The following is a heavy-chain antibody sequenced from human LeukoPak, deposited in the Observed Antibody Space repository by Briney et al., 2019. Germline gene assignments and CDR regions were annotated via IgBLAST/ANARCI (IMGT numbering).Heavy chain of an antibody. CDR1: GGTFNSHV. CDR2: SVPFFGTA. D-gene: IGHD2-8*01. J-gene: IGHJ4*02. CDR3: ARNGGPYYFDS. Sequence: ASVKVSCKAPGGTFNSHVISWVRQAPGQGLEWMGGSVPFFGTANYAQKFQGRVTLTRDESTSTTYMELNNLRYEDTAVYFCARNGGPYYFDSWGQGTLVTVSS. V-gene: IGHV1-69*05.